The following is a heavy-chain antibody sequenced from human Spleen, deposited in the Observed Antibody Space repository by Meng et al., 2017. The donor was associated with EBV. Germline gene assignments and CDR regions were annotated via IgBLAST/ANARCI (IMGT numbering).Heavy chain of an antibody. Sequence: QVQLVQSGAGVKKPGSAVKWSCEVSGGIFSNYAISWVRQAPGQGLEWMGEIIPLFGTVIYEQTMQDRVTITADESTKTAHMELNSLRFGDTAVYYCARDREGAAAGTLGYWGQGTLVTVSS. CDR2: IIPLFGTV. V-gene: IGHV1-69*01. D-gene: IGHD6-13*01. J-gene: IGHJ4*02. CDR1: GGIFSNYA. CDR3: ARDREGAAAGTLGY.